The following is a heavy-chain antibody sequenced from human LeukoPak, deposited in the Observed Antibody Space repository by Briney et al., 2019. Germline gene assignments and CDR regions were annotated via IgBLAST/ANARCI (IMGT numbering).Heavy chain of an antibody. Sequence: PSETLSLTCSVSGGSISNYYWSWIRQSAGKGLEWIGRFYPSGNTMYNPSLTSRVTMSVDTSQNQFSLNLNSVTAADTAVYYCVRAGTYGVRAVISPDVCGQGTTVTVSS. V-gene: IGHV4-4*07. CDR3: VRAGTYGVRAVISPDV. J-gene: IGHJ6*02. D-gene: IGHD3-10*01. CDR2: FYPSGNT. CDR1: GGSISNYY.